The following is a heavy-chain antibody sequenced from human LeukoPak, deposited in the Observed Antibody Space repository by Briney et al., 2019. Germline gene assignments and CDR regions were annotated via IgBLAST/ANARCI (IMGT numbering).Heavy chain of an antibody. V-gene: IGHV7-4-1*02. CDR2: INTNTGNP. Sequence: APVKVSCKASGYTFTSYAMNWVRQAPGQGLEWMGWINTNTGNPTYAQGFTGRFVFSLDTSVSTAYLQISSLKAEDTAVYYCAPAIGYCSGGSCPGGDKNWFDPWGQGTLVTVSS. J-gene: IGHJ5*02. CDR1: GYTFTSYA. D-gene: IGHD2-15*01. CDR3: APAIGYCSGGSCPGGDKNWFDP.